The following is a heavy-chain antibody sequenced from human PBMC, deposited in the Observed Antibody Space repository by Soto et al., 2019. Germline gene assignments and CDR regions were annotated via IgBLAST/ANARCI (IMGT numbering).Heavy chain of an antibody. CDR3: AKDIGAATFVWDY. J-gene: IGHJ4*02. D-gene: IGHD2-15*01. V-gene: IGHV3-9*01. CDR1: GFTFDGYA. CDR2: ISWNSGSI. Sequence: GGSLRLSCAASGFTFDGYAMHWVRQAPGKGLEWVSGISWNSGSIGYADSVKGRFTISRDNAKNSLYLQMNSLRAEDTALYYCAKDIGAATFVWDYWGQGTLVTVSS.